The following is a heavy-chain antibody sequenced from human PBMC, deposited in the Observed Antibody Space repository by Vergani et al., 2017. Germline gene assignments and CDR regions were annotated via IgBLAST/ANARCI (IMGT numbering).Heavy chain of an antibody. J-gene: IGHJ4*02. Sequence: EVQLLESGGGLVQPGGSLRLSCAASGFTFSTYAMTWVRQAPGKGLEWVSGITGSAANTYYADSVKGRFTISRDNSSKMLFLQMNSLRAEDTAVYYCVKELEAGVATFSFDYWVQGALVSVCS. D-gene: IGHD3-10*01. CDR3: VKELEAGVATFSFDY. V-gene: IGHV3-23*01. CDR2: ITGSAANT. CDR1: GFTFSTYA.